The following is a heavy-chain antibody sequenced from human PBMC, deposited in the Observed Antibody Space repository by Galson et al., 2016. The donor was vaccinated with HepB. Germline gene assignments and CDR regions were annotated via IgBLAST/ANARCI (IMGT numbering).Heavy chain of an antibody. CDR3: ARKPRDTGGYVIDY. CDR1: GFTFSDYA. D-gene: IGHD2-8*02. CDR2: ISDHGFGT. V-gene: IGHV3-23*01. Sequence: SLRLSCAASGFTFSDYAMNWVRQAPAKGLEWVSSISDHGFGTYYADSVKGRFTISRDNSKNTLFLQMNSLSAEDTAVYYCARKPRDTGGYVIDYWGQGTLVTVSS. J-gene: IGHJ4*02.